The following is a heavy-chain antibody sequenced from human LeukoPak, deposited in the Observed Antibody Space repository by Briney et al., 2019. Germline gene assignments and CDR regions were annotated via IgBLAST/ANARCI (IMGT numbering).Heavy chain of an antibody. CDR1: GYTFTGYY. CDR2: INPNSGGT. V-gene: IGHV1-2*04. CDR3: ARDAKYSGSWVYDP. J-gene: IGHJ5*02. Sequence: ASVKVSCKASGYTFTGYYMHWVRQAPGQGLEWMGWINPNSGGTNYAQKFQGWVTMTRDTSISTAYMELSRLRSDDTAVYYCARDAKYSGSWVYDPWGQGTLVTVSS. D-gene: IGHD6-13*01.